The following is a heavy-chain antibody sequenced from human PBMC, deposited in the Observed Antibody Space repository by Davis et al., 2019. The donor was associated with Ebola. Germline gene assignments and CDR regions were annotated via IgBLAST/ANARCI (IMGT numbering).Heavy chain of an antibody. D-gene: IGHD2-8*01. CDR2: IYYSGST. V-gene: IGHV4-61*01. J-gene: IGHJ4*02. Sequence: PAWSLRLSCTVSGGSVSSGSYYWSWIRQPPGKGLEWMGYIYYSGSTHYNPSLKSRVTISVDTSKNQFSLKLSSVTAADTAVYYCARGVLMVYLDYWGQGTLVTVSS. CDR1: GGSVSSGSYY. CDR3: ARGVLMVYLDY.